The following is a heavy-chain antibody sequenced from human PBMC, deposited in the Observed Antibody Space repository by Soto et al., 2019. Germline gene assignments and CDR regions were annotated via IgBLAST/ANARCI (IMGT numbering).Heavy chain of an antibody. CDR2: TYYRSKWYS. CDR1: GDSVSSYSVV. Sequence: SQTLSLTCAISGDSVSSYSVVWNWIRQSPSGGLEWLGRTYYRSKWYSEYAISVQSRITVNADTSKNQVSLQLDSVTPDDTAVDYCASLIGNSWLAYWGQGTLDPVSS. CDR3: ASLIGNSWLAY. J-gene: IGHJ4*02. D-gene: IGHD6-13*01. V-gene: IGHV6-1*01.